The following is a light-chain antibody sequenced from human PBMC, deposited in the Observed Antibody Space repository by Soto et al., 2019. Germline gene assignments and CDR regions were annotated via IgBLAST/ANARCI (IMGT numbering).Light chain of an antibody. CDR2: DVS. Sequence: QSVLTQPASVSGSPGQSITISCTGTSSDVGGYNYVSWYQQHPGKAPKLMIYDVSNRPSGVSNRFSGSKSGNTASLTIPGLQAEDEADYYCSSYTSSRTLYVFVTGTKVTVL. V-gene: IGLV2-14*01. CDR3: SSYTSSRTLYV. CDR1: SSDVGGYNY. J-gene: IGLJ1*01.